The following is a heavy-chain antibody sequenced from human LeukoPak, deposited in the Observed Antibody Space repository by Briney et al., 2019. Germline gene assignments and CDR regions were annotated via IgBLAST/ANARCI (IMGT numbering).Heavy chain of an antibody. CDR1: GFSFGKYW. Sequence: PGGSLRLSCVASGFSFGKYWMSWVRQAPGKGLEWVAVISYDGSNKYYADSVKGRFTISRDNSKNTLYLQMNSLRAEDTAVYYCARDASRATVTWFDPWGQGTLVTVSS. V-gene: IGHV3-30-3*01. D-gene: IGHD4-17*01. CDR2: ISYDGSNK. J-gene: IGHJ5*02. CDR3: ARDASRATVTWFDP.